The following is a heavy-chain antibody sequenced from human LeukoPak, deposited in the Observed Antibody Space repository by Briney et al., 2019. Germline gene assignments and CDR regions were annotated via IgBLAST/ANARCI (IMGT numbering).Heavy chain of an antibody. J-gene: IGHJ4*02. CDR1: GYTFTSFY. V-gene: IGHV1-46*01. CDR3: ARDLGEYWGFDY. D-gene: IGHD3-10*01. CDR2: INPRGGST. Sequence: ASVKVSCKASGYTFTSFYMHWVRRAPGQGLEWMGIINPRGGSTSYAQKFQGRVTMTRDTSTSTVYMELSSLRSEDTAVYYCARDLGEYWGFDYWGQGTLVTVSS.